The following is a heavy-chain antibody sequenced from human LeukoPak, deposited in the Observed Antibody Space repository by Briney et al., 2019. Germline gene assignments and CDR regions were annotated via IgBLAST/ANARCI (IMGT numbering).Heavy chain of an antibody. CDR1: GESFSGYY. CDR2: INHSGST. V-gene: IGHV4-34*01. Sequence: SETLSLTCAVYGESFSGYYWSWIRQPPGKGLEWIGEINHSGSTNYNPSLKSRVTISVDTSKNQFSLKLSSVTAADTAVYYCARGSAYSSGWYDYWGQGTLVTVSS. CDR3: ARGSAYSSGWYDY. J-gene: IGHJ4*02. D-gene: IGHD6-19*01.